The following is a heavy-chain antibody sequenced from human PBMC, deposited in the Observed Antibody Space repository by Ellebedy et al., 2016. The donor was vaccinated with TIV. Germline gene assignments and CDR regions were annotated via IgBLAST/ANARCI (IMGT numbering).Heavy chain of an antibody. J-gene: IGHJ4*02. D-gene: IGHD1-26*01. CDR3: ASHKGSYSGSSYFDY. Sequence: AASVKVSCKASGYTFTSYAISWVRQAPGQGLEWMGWISAYNGNTNYAQKLQGRVTMTTDTSTSTAYMELRSLRSDDTAVYYCASHKGSYSGSSYFDYWGQGTLVTVSS. V-gene: IGHV1-18*01. CDR2: ISAYNGNT. CDR1: GYTFTSYA.